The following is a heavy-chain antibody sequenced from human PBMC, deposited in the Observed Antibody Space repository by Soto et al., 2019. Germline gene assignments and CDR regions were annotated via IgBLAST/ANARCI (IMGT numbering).Heavy chain of an antibody. D-gene: IGHD4-17*01. Sequence: GGSLRLSCAASGFTFSSYAMSWVRQAPGKGLEWVSTISGSGGSTYYADSVKGRFTISRDNSKNTLNLQMNRLRAEDTAVYYCAKVWERPVTTSNYYYGMDVWGQGTTVTSP. J-gene: IGHJ6*02. CDR2: ISGSGGST. CDR1: GFTFSSYA. V-gene: IGHV3-23*01. CDR3: AKVWERPVTTSNYYYGMDV.